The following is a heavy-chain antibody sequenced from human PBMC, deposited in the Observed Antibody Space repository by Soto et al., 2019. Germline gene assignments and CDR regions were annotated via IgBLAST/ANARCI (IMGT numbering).Heavy chain of an antibody. D-gene: IGHD1-26*01. CDR3: ARDHGIGDYYYYGMDV. J-gene: IGHJ6*02. Sequence: QVQLVESGGGVVQPGRSLRLSCAASGFSFSSYGMHWVRQAPGKGLEWVAVIWYDGSNRHYGDSVKGRFTITRDNSKNTLYLQMNSLRGEDTAVYYWARDHGIGDYYYYGMDVWGQGTTVTVS. CDR2: IWYDGSNR. CDR1: GFSFSSYG. V-gene: IGHV3-33*01.